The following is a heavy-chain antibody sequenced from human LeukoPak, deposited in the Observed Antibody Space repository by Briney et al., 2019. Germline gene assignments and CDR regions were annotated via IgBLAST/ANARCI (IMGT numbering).Heavy chain of an antibody. V-gene: IGHV3-23*01. Sequence: GGSLRLFCAASGFTFNDYALTWIREAPGKGLEWVSAISSSGGSSYYADSVKGRFTISRDNSKNTLYLQMNSLRAEDTAVYYCAKRYSSGWTTTPPYFDYWGQGTLVTVSS. J-gene: IGHJ4*02. CDR2: ISSSGGSS. D-gene: IGHD6-19*01. CDR3: AKRYSSGWTTTPPYFDY. CDR1: GFTFNDYA.